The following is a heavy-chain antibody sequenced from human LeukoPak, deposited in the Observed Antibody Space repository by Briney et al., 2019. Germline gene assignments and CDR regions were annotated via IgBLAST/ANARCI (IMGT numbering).Heavy chain of an antibody. Sequence: GGSLRLSCAASGFTFRSYGMHWVRQAPGKGLEWVAFIRNDGSDKYYADSVKGRFTISIDNSTNMLYVQLNSLRVQDTAVYYYAKDRVTYCGGTSCSFDCWGQGTLVTVCS. CDR3: AKDRVTYCGGTSCSFDC. D-gene: IGHD2-2*01. CDR1: GFTFRSYG. J-gene: IGHJ4*02. V-gene: IGHV3-30*02. CDR2: IRNDGSDK.